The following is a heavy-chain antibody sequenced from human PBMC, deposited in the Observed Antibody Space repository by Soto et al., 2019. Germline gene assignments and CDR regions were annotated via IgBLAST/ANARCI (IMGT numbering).Heavy chain of an antibody. Sequence: SETLSLTCTVSGGSISSYYWSWIWQTPGKGLEWIGYVHDSWGPNYSPSLKTRVAIALDTSKSQFSLNLASLTATDSVVFYCARQGVGALHGLVDVWCQGTTVTVSS. J-gene: IGHJ6*02. CDR1: GGSISSYY. CDR2: VHDSWGP. D-gene: IGHD1-26*01. CDR3: ARQGVGALHGLVDV. V-gene: IGHV4-59*08.